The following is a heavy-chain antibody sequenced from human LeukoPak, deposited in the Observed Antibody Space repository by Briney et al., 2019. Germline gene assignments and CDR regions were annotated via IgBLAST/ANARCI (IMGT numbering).Heavy chain of an antibody. Sequence: SETLSLTCTVSGGSISSCYWSWIRQPPGKGLEWIGYISYSGSTNYNPSLRSRVTMSVDTSKNQLSLKLSSVAAADTAVYYCARGREYSYGSYYFDYWGQGTLVTVSS. V-gene: IGHV4-59*01. J-gene: IGHJ4*02. CDR3: ARGREYSYGSYYFDY. CDR1: GGSISSCY. CDR2: ISYSGST. D-gene: IGHD5-18*01.